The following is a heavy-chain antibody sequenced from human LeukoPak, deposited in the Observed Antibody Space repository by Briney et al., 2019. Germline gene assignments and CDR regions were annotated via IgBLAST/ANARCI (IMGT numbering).Heavy chain of an antibody. CDR3: ARDSANPQYYYGSGSYYPLDY. Sequence: ASVKVSCKASGGTFSSYAISWVRQAPGQGLEWMGRIIPILGIANYARKFQGRVTITADKSTSTAYMELSSLRSEDTAVYYCARDSANPQYYYGSGSYYPLDYWGQGTLVTVSS. CDR1: GGTFSSYA. CDR2: IIPILGIA. J-gene: IGHJ4*02. D-gene: IGHD3-10*01. V-gene: IGHV1-69*04.